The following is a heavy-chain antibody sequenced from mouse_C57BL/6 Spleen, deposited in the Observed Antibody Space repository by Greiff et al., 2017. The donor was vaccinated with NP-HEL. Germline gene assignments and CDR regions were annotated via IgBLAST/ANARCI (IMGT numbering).Heavy chain of an antibody. CDR3: GRRGGLITTVVAPFDY. V-gene: IGHV1-69*01. CDR2: IDPSDSYT. Sequence: QVQLQQPGAELVMPGASVKLSCKASGYTFTSYWMHWVKQRPGQGLEWIGEIDPSDSYTNYNQKFKGKSTLTVDKSSSTAYMQLSSLTSEDSAVDYCGRRGGLITTVVAPFDYWGQGTTLTVSS. J-gene: IGHJ2*01. D-gene: IGHD1-1*01. CDR1: GYTFTSYW.